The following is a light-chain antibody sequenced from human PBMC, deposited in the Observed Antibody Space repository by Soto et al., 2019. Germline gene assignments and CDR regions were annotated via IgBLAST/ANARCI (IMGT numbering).Light chain of an antibody. CDR2: DAS. CDR3: QQYDNLPLI. V-gene: IGKV1-33*01. Sequence: IQMTQSPSSLSASVGDRVTITCQATQDLRKYLNWYQQKPGKAPTLLIYDASSLETGVPSRFSGSGSGTDFTLTISSLQPEDFATYYCQQYDNLPLIFGQGTRLDIK. CDR1: QDLRKY. J-gene: IGKJ5*01.